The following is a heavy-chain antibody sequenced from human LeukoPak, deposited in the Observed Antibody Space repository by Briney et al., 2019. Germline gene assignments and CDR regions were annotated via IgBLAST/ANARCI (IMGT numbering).Heavy chain of an antibody. J-gene: IGHJ4*02. CDR1: GYTFTSYG. CDR2: ISAYNGNT. Sequence: ASVKVSCKASGYTFTSYGISWVRQAPGQGLEWMGWISAYNGNTNYAQKLQGRVTMTTDTSTSTAYMELRSLRSDDTAVHYCARSYYYDSSGYSPKHFDYWGQGTLVTVSS. V-gene: IGHV1-18*01. CDR3: ARSYYYDSSGYSPKHFDY. D-gene: IGHD3-22*01.